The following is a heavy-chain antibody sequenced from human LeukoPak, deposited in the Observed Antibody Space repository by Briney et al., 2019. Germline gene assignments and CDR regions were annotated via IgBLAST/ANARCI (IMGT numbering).Heavy chain of an antibody. CDR1: GYSFSNYW. D-gene: IGHD4-23*01. CDR2: IYPGDSDT. V-gene: IGHV5-51*01. CDR3: ARHSSVDAVVTPFDY. J-gene: IGHJ4*02. Sequence: GESLNISCKASGYSFSNYWIGWVRQTPGKGLEWMGIIYPGDSDTRYSPSFQGQVTISADKSISAAYLQWGSLKASDTAIYYCARHSSVDAVVTPFDYWGLGTLVTVSS.